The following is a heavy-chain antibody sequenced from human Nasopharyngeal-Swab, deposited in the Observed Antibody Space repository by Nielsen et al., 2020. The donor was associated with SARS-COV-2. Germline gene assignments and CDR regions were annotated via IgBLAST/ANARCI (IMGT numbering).Heavy chain of an antibody. Sequence: ASVKVSCKASGYTFTGYYMHWVRQAPGQGLEWMGWINPNSGGTNYAQKFQGWVTMTRDTSISTAYMELSRLRSDDTAVYYCARGGSSNYYYYYMDVWGKGTTVTVSS. D-gene: IGHD6-6*01. CDR2: INPNSGGT. V-gene: IGHV1-2*04. CDR1: GYTFTGYY. CDR3: ARGGSSNYYYYYMDV. J-gene: IGHJ6*03.